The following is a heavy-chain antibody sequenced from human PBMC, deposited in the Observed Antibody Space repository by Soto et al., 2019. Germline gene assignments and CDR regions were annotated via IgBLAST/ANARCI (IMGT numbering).Heavy chain of an antibody. CDR1: GYTFTSYD. J-gene: IGHJ4*02. D-gene: IGHD1-20*01. Sequence: QVQLVQSGAEVKKPGASVKVSCKASGYTFTSYDINWVRQAPGQGLEWVGWMTPNSGDTGYAQTFQGRVTLTSDLSRSTAYMELSSLTSEAPAVYYCARNLYNPGSVAHWGQGTLVTVSS. CDR2: MTPNSGDT. V-gene: IGHV1-8*02. CDR3: ARNLYNPGSVAH.